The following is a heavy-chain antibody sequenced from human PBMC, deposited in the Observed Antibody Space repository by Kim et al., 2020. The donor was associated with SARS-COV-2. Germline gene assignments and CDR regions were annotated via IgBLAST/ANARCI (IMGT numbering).Heavy chain of an antibody. V-gene: IGHV5-10-1*01. CDR3: ARHGHEYSTSSYYYYGMDV. CDR1: GYSFTSYW. D-gene: IGHD6-6*01. CDR2: IDLSDSYP. J-gene: IGHJ6*02. Sequence: GESLKISCKGSGYSFTSYWISWVRQMPGKGLEWMGRIDLSDSYPKYSPSFQGHVTISADKSISTAYLQWSSLKASDTAMYYCARHGHEYSTSSYYYYGMDVWGLGTTVTVSS.